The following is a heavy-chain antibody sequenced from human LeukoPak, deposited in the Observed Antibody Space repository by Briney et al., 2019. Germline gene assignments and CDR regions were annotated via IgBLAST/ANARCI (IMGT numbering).Heavy chain of an antibody. Sequence: SETLSLTCTVSGGSISSYYWSWIRQPPGKGLEWIGYIYTSGSTNYNPSLKSRVTISVDTSKNQFSLKLSSVTAADTAVYYCARREPLGYYYMDVWGKGTTVTVS. CDR3: ARREPLGYYYMDV. D-gene: IGHD1-26*01. CDR2: IYTSGST. CDR1: GGSISSYY. V-gene: IGHV4-4*09. J-gene: IGHJ6*03.